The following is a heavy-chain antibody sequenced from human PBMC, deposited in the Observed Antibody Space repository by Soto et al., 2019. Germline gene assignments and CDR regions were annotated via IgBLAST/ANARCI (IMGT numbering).Heavy chain of an antibody. D-gene: IGHD1-26*01. V-gene: IGHV1-3*01. CDR3: ARGIFIVGAIGSLAY. Sequence: GASVKVSCKASGYTFTSYAMHWVRQAPGQRLEWMGWVNAGNGNTKYSQKFQGRVTITRDTSASTAYMELSSLRSEDTAVYYCARGIFIVGAIGSLAYWGQGPLVTLSS. J-gene: IGHJ4*02. CDR2: VNAGNGNT. CDR1: GYTFTSYA.